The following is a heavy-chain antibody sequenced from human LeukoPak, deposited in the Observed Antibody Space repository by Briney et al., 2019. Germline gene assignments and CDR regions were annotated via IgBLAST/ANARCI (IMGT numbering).Heavy chain of an antibody. J-gene: IGHJ3*02. D-gene: IGHD3-3*01. Sequence: GGSLRLSCTASGFTFSSYSLNWVRQAPGKGLEWVSSVSTGSNYIYYADSVKGRFTISRDNYKNSLYLQMNSLRVEDTAVYYCARVFRPSLTVFIIRGAFDIWGQGTMVTVSS. V-gene: IGHV3-21*01. CDR1: GFTFSSYS. CDR3: ARVFRPSLTVFIIRGAFDI. CDR2: VSTGSNYI.